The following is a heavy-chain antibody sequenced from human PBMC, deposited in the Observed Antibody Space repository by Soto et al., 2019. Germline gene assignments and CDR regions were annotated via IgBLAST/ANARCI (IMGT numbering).Heavy chain of an antibody. D-gene: IGHD5-18*01. J-gene: IGHJ6*02. CDR1: GFTXSRSA. CDR3: AAASARLYGYSNGMDV. CDR2: IVVGSGNT. V-gene: IGHV1-58*01. Sequence: SXKVSFKASGFTXSRSAVKWVRQARGQRLEWIGWIVVGSGNTIYAQKLQERVAITRDMSTRTAYMELSSLRSEDTAVYYCAAASARLYGYSNGMDVWGQGTTVTVS.